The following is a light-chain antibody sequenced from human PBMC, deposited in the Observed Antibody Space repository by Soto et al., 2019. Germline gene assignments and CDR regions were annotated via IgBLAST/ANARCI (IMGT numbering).Light chain of an antibody. Sequence: DIQMTQSPSALSASVGDRVTITCRASQSISTYLEWFQQKPGKAPKLLIYGASTLQSGVPSRFSGSGSGTDFTLTISCLQSEDFATYYCQQYYSYPPTFGGGTKVEIK. CDR3: QQYYSYPPT. V-gene: IGKV1-16*01. J-gene: IGKJ4*01. CDR1: QSISTY. CDR2: GAS.